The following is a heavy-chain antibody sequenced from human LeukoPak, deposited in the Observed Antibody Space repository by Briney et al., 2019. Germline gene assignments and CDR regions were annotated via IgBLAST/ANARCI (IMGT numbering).Heavy chain of an antibody. CDR3: AKAFYDFWSGYYTTCLDY. V-gene: IGHV3-23*01. CDR2: ISGSGGST. D-gene: IGHD3-3*01. J-gene: IGHJ4*02. Sequence: GGSLRLSCAASGFTFSSYAMSWVRQAPGKGLEWVSAISGSGGSTYYADSVKGRFTISRDNSKNTLYLQMNSLRAEDTAVYYCAKAFYDFWSGYYTTCLDYWGQGTLVTVSS. CDR1: GFTFSSYA.